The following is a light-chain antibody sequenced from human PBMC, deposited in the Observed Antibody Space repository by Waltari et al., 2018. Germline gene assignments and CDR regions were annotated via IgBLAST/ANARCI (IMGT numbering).Light chain of an antibody. CDR1: EFGNKH. Sequence: SYELTQAPAVYVSPGQTASITCSGDEFGNKHTYWYQQKSGLSPVFVSYDNTRRPSGISERFSGSHSGNTATLTISGTQVMDEADYYCQAWDSSTAVFGGGTKLTVL. CDR2: DNT. J-gene: IGLJ2*01. V-gene: IGLV3-1*01. CDR3: QAWDSSTAV.